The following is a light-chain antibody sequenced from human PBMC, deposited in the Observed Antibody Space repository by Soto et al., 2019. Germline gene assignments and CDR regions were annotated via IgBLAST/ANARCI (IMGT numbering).Light chain of an antibody. V-gene: IGKV4-1*01. CDR3: QQYDSVPYT. Sequence: DIVMTQSPESLAVSLGERATINCKSSQSVLDSSSDKNYLAWYQQKAGQPPKLHIYWASTRESGVPGRFTGSGSGTDFTLTISSLQAEDVALYYCQQYDSVPYTFGQGTKLEIK. CDR2: WAS. CDR1: QSVLDSSSDKNY. J-gene: IGKJ2*01.